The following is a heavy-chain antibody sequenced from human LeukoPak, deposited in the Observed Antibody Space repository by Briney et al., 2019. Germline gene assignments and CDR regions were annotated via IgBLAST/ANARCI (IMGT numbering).Heavy chain of an antibody. CDR2: ISATGGST. CDR3: AKDFGSSWYFY. V-gene: IGHV3-23*01. CDR1: GFTFSIYA. D-gene: IGHD6-13*01. J-gene: IGHJ4*02. Sequence: SGGSLSLSCAVAGFTFSIYAMSWVRQAPGKGLEWVSAISATGGSTYYADSVKGRFTISRDNSKNTLYLQMNSLRAEDTPVYYCAKDFGSSWYFYWGQGTLVTVSS.